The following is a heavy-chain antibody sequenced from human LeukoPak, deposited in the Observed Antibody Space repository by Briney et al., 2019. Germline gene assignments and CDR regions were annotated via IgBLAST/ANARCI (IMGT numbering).Heavy chain of an antibody. Sequence: SETLSLTCTVAGGSISSYYWSWIRQPPGKGLEWIGYIYYSGSTNYNPSLQSRVTISVDTSKNQFSLKLSSVTAADTALYYCARSRGYFDYWGQGTLVTVSS. J-gene: IGHJ4*02. CDR3: ARSRGYFDY. CDR1: GGSISSYY. V-gene: IGHV4-59*01. D-gene: IGHD6-13*01. CDR2: IYYSGST.